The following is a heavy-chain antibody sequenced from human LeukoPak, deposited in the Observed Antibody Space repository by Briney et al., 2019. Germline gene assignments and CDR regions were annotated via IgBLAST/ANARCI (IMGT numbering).Heavy chain of an antibody. CDR1: GLTSICNS. CDR2: ISCRGDNI. V-gene: IGHV3-21*04. D-gene: IGHD6-19*01. Sequence: GGSLRLSCAISGLTSICNSMNWLRQAPGKGLEWVSTISCRGDNIYYADSFKGRFTTSRDNAKSSLYLQMTSLRADDTAVYYCSRDSALAAFNYWGQGTLVTVSS. CDR3: SRDSALAAFNY. J-gene: IGHJ4*02.